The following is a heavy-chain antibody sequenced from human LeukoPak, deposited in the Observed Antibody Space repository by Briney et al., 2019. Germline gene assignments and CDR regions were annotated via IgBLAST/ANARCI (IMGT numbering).Heavy chain of an antibody. D-gene: IGHD3-10*01. J-gene: IGHJ5*02. Sequence: SETLSLTCAVYDGSFSGYHWSWIRQPPGKGLEWIGSIYYGGSSNYNPSLKSRVTISVDTSKNQFSLKLSSVIVADTAIYYCARTDSGSWIDPWGQGALVTVSS. CDR2: IYYGGSS. CDR1: DGSFSGYH. V-gene: IGHV4-34*01. CDR3: ARTDSGSWIDP.